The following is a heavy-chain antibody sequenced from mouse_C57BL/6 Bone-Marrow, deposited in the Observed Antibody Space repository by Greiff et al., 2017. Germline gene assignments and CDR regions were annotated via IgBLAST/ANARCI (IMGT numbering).Heavy chain of an antibody. CDR2: IYPGSGNT. Sequence: QVQLQQSGPELVKPGASVKISCKASGYSFTSYYIHWVKQRPGQGLEWIGWIYPGSGNTKYNEKFKGKATLTADTSSSTAYMQLSSLTSEDSAVYYCARVLLGEGFAYWGQGTLVTGSA. J-gene: IGHJ3*01. CDR3: ARVLLGEGFAY. V-gene: IGHV1-66*01. CDR1: GYSFTSYY.